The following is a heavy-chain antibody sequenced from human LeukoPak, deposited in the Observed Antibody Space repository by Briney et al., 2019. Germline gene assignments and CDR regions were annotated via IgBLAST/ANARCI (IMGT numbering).Heavy chain of an antibody. D-gene: IGHD1-26*01. CDR3: ARLGGSYYTY. J-gene: IGHJ4*02. CDR2: ISSGGSTI. V-gene: IGHV3-11*04. Sequence: PGGSLRLSCAVSGFTFSDYYMSWIRQAPGKGLEWVSYISSGGSTISHADSVKGRFTISRDNAENSLYLQMNSLRVEDTAVYYCARLGGSYYTYWGQGTLVTVSS. CDR1: GFTFSDYY.